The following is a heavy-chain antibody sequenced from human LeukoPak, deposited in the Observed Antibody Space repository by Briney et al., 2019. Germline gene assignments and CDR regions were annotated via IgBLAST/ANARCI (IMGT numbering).Heavy chain of an antibody. CDR1: GFTFSSYA. D-gene: IGHD3-10*01. Sequence: GGSLRLSCAASGFTFSSYAMHWVRQAPGKGLEWVAVISYDGSNKYYADSVKGRFTISRDNSKNTLYLQMNSLRAEDTAVYYCARDGTDTVRGVILPDYWGQGTLVTVSS. CDR2: ISYDGSNK. J-gene: IGHJ4*02. CDR3: ARDGTDTVRGVILPDY. V-gene: IGHV3-30-3*01.